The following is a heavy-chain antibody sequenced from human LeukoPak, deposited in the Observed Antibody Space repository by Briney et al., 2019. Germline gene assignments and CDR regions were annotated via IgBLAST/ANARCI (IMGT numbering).Heavy chain of an antibody. Sequence: SETLSLTCTVSGRSISRGGYYWSWIRQHPGKGLEWIGYIYYLGSTYYNPSLKSRVTISVDTSKNQSSLNLSSVTAADTAVYYCARVLMGASYYYMDVWGKGTTVTVSS. CDR2: IYYLGST. D-gene: IGHD1-26*01. J-gene: IGHJ6*03. CDR1: GRSISRGGYY. CDR3: ARVLMGASYYYMDV. V-gene: IGHV4-31*03.